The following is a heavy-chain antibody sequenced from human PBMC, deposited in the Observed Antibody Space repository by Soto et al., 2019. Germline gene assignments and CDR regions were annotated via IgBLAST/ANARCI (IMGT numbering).Heavy chain of an antibody. Sequence: SETLSLTCTVSGDSISTKYWNWIRQPPGKGPEWIGYIDYSGSSKSNPSLNSRVTMSVDTSKNQFSLKLTSVTAADTAVYYCARDLGQWLVQGAFDIWGPGTMVTVSS. D-gene: IGHD6-19*01. CDR1: GDSISTKY. CDR3: ARDLGQWLVQGAFDI. V-gene: IGHV4-59*12. CDR2: IDYSGSS. J-gene: IGHJ3*02.